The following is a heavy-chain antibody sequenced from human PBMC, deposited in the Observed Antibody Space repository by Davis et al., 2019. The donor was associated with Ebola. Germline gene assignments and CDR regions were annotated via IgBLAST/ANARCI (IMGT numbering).Heavy chain of an antibody. D-gene: IGHD6-6*01. CDR1: GGSFSGYY. V-gene: IGHV4-34*01. CDR3: ARAPATSSSSLDY. Sequence: MPSETLSLTCAVYGGSFSGYYWSWIRQPPGKGLEWIGEINHSGSTNYNPSLKSRVTISVDTSKNQFSLKLSSVTAADTAVYYCARAPATSSSSLDYWGQGTLVTVSS. J-gene: IGHJ4*02. CDR2: INHSGST.